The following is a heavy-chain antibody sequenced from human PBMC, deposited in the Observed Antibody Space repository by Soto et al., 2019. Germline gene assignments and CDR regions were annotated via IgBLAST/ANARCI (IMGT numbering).Heavy chain of an antibody. CDR2: IIPIFVTA. CDR1: GGNFSSYA. D-gene: IGHD3-3*01. CDR3: ARDLLITIFGVGLYGMDV. V-gene: IGHV1-69*01. Sequence: QVQLVQSGAEVKKPGSSVKVSCKASGGNFSSYAITWVRQAPGQGLEWMGGIIPIFVTANYAQKFQGRVTITADESASTAYRERSSLRSEDTAVNYCARDLLITIFGVGLYGMDVWGQGATVTVS. J-gene: IGHJ6*02.